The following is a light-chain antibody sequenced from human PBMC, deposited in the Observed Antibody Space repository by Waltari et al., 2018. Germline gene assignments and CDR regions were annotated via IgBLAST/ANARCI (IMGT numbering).Light chain of an antibody. Sequence: SYVLTQPPSMSVSPGQTASITCSGDNLGENYVSWYQQRPGQSPLVVIYQDDKRPSGIPERFSGSNSGNTATLTITGTLLMDEADYYCQAWDTSTMIFGGGTKLSIL. J-gene: IGLJ2*01. CDR2: QDD. V-gene: IGLV3-1*01. CDR3: QAWDTSTMI. CDR1: NLGENY.